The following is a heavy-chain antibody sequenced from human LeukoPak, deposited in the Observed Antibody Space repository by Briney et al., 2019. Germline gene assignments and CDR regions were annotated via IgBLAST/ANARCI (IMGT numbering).Heavy chain of an antibody. CDR3: ARDLRSENDY. Sequence: GSLRLSCAASGFRFSNYWMNWVRQAPGRGLEWVANIKQDGSEIHYVDSVKGRFTISRDNAKNSLHLQMSSLRAEDTAVYYCARDLRSENDYWGQGTLVTVSS. CDR1: GFRFSNYW. V-gene: IGHV3-7*04. J-gene: IGHJ4*02. CDR2: IKQDGSEI.